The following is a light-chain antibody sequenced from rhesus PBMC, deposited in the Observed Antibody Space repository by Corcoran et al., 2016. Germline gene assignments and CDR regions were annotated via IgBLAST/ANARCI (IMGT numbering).Light chain of an antibody. Sequence: DIQMTQSPSALSASVGDRVTISCRASQNIYSNLAWYQQKPGETPKLLIYEASSLQIGIPSRFSGSGSGTDFTLTISSLQPEDFATYYCQHYYSTPLTFGGGTKVEIK. CDR1: QNIYSN. CDR2: EAS. J-gene: IGKJ4*01. CDR3: QHYYSTPLT. V-gene: IGKV1S8*01.